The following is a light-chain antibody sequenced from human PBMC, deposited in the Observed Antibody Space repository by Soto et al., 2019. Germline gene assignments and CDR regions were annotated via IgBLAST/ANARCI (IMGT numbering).Light chain of an antibody. CDR1: SSDVGGYIY. J-gene: IGLJ3*02. V-gene: IGLV2-14*01. CDR3: SSYTSSSTRG. Sequence: QSALTQPASVSGSPGQSITISCTGPSSDVGGYIYVSWYQQHPGKATKLIIYDVSNRPSGVSNHFSGSKSGNTASLTISGLQAEDEADYYCSSYTSSSTRGFGGGTKLTVL. CDR2: DVS.